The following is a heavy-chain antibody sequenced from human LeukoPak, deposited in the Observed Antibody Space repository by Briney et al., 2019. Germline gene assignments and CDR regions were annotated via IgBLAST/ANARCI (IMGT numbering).Heavy chain of an antibody. D-gene: IGHD2-15*01. CDR2: MNPNSGNT. CDR1: GYTFTSYD. V-gene: IGHV1-8*01. Sequence: ASVKVSCKASGYTFTSYDINWVRQATGQGLEWMGCMNPNSGNTGYAQKFQGRVTMTRNTSISTAYMELSSLRSEDTAVYYCAREADCSGGSCPFDPWGQGTLVTVSS. J-gene: IGHJ5*02. CDR3: AREADCSGGSCPFDP.